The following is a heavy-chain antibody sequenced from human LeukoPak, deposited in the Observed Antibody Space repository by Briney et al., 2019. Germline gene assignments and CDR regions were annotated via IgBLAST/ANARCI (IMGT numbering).Heavy chain of an antibody. CDR1: GFTFSSYD. CDR3: ARALPSYGDYASYYFGMDV. V-gene: IGHV3-13*01. Sequence: GASLRLSCAASGFTFSSYDMHWVRQATGKGLEWVSAIGTAGDTYYPGSVKGRFTISRENAKNSLYLQMNSLRAGDTAVYYCARALPSYGDYASYYFGMDVWGQGTTVTVSS. CDR2: IGTAGDT. J-gene: IGHJ6*02. D-gene: IGHD4-17*01.